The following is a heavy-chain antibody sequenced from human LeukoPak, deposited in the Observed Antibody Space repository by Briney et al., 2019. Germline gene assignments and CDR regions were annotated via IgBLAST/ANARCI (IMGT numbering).Heavy chain of an antibody. CDR1: GFTVSRNY. V-gene: IGHV3-53*04. J-gene: IGHJ4*02. D-gene: IGHD6-13*01. CDR3: FAAAAGPSLLGY. CDR2: IYSVGSA. Sequence: LSGGSLRLSCAASGFTVSRNYMSWVRQAPGKGLGWVSVIYSVGSADYADSAKGRFTIYTHNSKNTLYLQMNSQRAEDTAVYYCFAAAAGPSLLGYWGQGTLVTVSS.